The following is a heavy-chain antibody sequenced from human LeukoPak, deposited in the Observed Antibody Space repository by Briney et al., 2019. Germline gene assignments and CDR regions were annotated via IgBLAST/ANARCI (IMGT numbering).Heavy chain of an antibody. CDR1: GGSISSGSYY. Sequence: PSETLSLTCTVSGGSISSGSYYWSWIRQPAGKGLEWIGYVYYTGSTSYNPSLKSRVTISVDTSKTQLSLKLSSMTAADTAVYYCAREGHCTTSGCYGPNWFDPWGRGTLVTVSS. CDR3: AREGHCTTSGCYGPNWFDP. J-gene: IGHJ5*02. CDR2: VYYTGST. D-gene: IGHD2-8*01. V-gene: IGHV4-61*10.